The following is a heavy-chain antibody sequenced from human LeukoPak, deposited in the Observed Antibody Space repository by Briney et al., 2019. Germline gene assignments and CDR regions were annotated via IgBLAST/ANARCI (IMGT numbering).Heavy chain of an antibody. J-gene: IGHJ4*02. CDR2: MSSSGST. D-gene: IGHD2-8*01. Sequence: SETLSLTCAVSGGSVSSSSHRWGWIRHPPGKGLEWIASMSSSGSTNYNPSLQSRATIYVDTSKNQFSLRLSSVTAADMAVYYCARRYSTTTWYYFDYWGQGTLVTVSS. V-gene: IGHV4-39*01. CDR1: GGSVSSSSHR. CDR3: ARRYSTTTWYYFDY.